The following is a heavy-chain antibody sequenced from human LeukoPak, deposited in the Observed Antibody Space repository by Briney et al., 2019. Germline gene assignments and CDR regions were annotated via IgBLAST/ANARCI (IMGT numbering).Heavy chain of an antibody. CDR2: ISSSSSTI. CDR1: GITFSSHS. CDR3: AIGPYGMDV. Sequence: GGSLRLSCAASGITFSSHSMNWVRQAPGKGLEWFSYISSSSSTIYYADSVKGRFTISRDNAKNSLYLQLNILSAEHTAVYYCAIGPYGMDVWGHGTTVTVSS. V-gene: IGHV3-48*01. J-gene: IGHJ6*02.